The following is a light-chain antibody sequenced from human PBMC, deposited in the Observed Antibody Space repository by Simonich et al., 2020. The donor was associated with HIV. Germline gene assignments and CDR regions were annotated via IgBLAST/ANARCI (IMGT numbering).Light chain of an antibody. J-gene: IGLJ2*01. V-gene: IGLV3-27*01. Sequence: SYELTQPSSVSVSPGQTARITCSGDVLAKKYVRWFQQKPGQAPVVVIYKDSERPSGIPERFSGSSSGTTVTLTISGAQVEDEADYYCYSTDNSGNHRIFGGGTKLTVL. CDR2: KDS. CDR1: VLAKKY. CDR3: YSTDNSGNHRI.